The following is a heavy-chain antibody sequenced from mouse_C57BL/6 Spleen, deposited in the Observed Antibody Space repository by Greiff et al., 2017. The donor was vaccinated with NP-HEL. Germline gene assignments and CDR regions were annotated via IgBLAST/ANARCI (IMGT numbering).Heavy chain of an antibody. CDR2: INSSNGGT. J-gene: IGHJ4*01. CDR1: GYTFPSYW. Sequence: VQLQPPGTELVKPGASVKLSCKASGYTFPSYWMPWVEPRPGQGLEWIWNINSSNGGTNYNEKFKSKATLTVDKSSSTAYMQLSSLTSEDSAVYYCARRPPYYGSSSYYYAMDYWGQGTSVTVSS. CDR3: ARRPPYYGSSSYYYAMDY. V-gene: IGHV1-53*01. D-gene: IGHD1-1*01.